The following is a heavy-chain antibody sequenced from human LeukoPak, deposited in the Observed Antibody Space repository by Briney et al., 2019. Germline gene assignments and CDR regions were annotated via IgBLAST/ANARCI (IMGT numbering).Heavy chain of an antibody. Sequence: PSETLSLTCTVSGGSISSYYWSWIRQSPGKGLEWIGYIYYSGSTNYNPSLKSRVTISVDTSKNQFSLKLSSVTAADTAVYYCARVSHSSSSRWFDPWGQGTLVTVSS. CDR3: ARVSHSSSSRWFDP. CDR1: GGSISSYY. D-gene: IGHD6-6*01. J-gene: IGHJ5*02. V-gene: IGHV4-59*01. CDR2: IYYSGST.